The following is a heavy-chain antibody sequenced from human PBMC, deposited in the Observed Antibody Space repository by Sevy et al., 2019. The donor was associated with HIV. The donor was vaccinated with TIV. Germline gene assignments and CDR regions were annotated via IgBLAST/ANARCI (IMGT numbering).Heavy chain of an antibody. Sequence: GGSLRLSCAASGFTFSSYGMHWVRQAPGKGLEWVAVIWYDGSNKYYADSVKGRFTISRDNSKNTLYLQMNSLRAEDTAVYYGANNVIAAAGTDYYYYMDVWGKGTTVTVSS. CDR1: GFTFSSYG. V-gene: IGHV3-33*08. CDR2: IWYDGSNK. CDR3: ANNVIAAAGTDYYYYMDV. D-gene: IGHD6-13*01. J-gene: IGHJ6*03.